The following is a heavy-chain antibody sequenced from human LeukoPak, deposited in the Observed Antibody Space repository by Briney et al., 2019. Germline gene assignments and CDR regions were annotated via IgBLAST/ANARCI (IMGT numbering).Heavy chain of an antibody. CDR1: GGSISSGGYN. D-gene: IGHD3-22*01. CDR3: ARDTLNYYDSDDAFDI. Sequence: SQTLSLTCTVSGGSISSGGYNWSWIRQHPGKGLECIGYIYYSGSTYYNPSLKSRVTISVDTSKNQFSLKLSSVTAADTAVYYCARDTLNYYDSDDAFDIWGQGTMVTVSS. V-gene: IGHV4-31*03. J-gene: IGHJ3*02. CDR2: IYYSGST.